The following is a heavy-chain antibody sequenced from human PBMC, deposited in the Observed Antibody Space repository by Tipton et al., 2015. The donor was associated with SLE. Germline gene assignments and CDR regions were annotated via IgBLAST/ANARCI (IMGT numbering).Heavy chain of an antibody. Sequence: LSLTCVGSGFTFSNYAMTWVRQAPGKGLEWLSYISSSSSYTNYADSVKGRFTISRDNAKNTLYLQMNSLRAEDTAVYYCAKDNAGGFSGSYYWFDPWGQGTLVTVSS. D-gene: IGHD1-26*01. CDR3: AKDNAGGFSGSYYWFDP. J-gene: IGHJ5*02. V-gene: IGHV3-11*06. CDR2: ISSSSSYT. CDR1: GFTFSNYA.